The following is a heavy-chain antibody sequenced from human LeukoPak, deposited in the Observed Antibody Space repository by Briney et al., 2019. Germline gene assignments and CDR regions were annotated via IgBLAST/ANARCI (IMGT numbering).Heavy chain of an antibody. J-gene: IGHJ4*02. CDR2: IIPIFCTA. V-gene: IGHV1-69*05. Sequence: ASVKVSCKASGGTFSSYAISWVRQAPGQGLEWMGRIIPIFCTANYAQKFQGRVTITTDESTSTAYMELSSLRSEDTAVYYCARGPGIVGARDSDYWGQGTLVTVSS. CDR1: GGTFSSYA. CDR3: ARGPGIVGARDSDY. D-gene: IGHD1-26*01.